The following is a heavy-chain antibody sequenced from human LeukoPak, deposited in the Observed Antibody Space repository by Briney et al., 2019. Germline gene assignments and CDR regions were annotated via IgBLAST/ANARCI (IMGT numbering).Heavy chain of an antibody. CDR1: GGTFSSYA. CDR2: IIPIFGTA. J-gene: IGHJ6*03. CDR3: ARSRAVGYSYGQGYYYYMDV. Sequence: SVKVSCKASGGTFSSYAISWVRQAPGQGLEWMGGIIPIFGTADYAQKFQGRVTITADESTSTAYMELSRLRSDDTAVYYCARSRAVGYSYGQGYYYYMDVWGKGTTVTVSS. D-gene: IGHD5-18*01. V-gene: IGHV1-69*13.